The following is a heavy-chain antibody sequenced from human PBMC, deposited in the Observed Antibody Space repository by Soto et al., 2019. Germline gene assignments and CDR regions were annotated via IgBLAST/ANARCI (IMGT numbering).Heavy chain of an antibody. CDR3: AKDNGDSLGFFDY. CDR1: GFTFSSYA. CDR2: ISGGGGNI. J-gene: IGHJ4*02. Sequence: PGGSLRLSCAASGFTFSSYAMNWVRQAPGKGLEWVSGISGGGGNIYYADSVKGRFTFSRDNSKNTLYLQMNNLRADDTAVYYCAKDNGDSLGFFDYWGQGSLVIVSS. D-gene: IGHD4-17*01. V-gene: IGHV3-23*01.